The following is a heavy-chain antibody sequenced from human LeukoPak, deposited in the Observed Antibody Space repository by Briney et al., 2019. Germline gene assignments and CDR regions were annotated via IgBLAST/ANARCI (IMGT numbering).Heavy chain of an antibody. Sequence: GGSLRLSCAASGFTFSSYSMNWVRQAPGKGLEWVSYISSSSSTIYYADSVKGRFTISRDNAKNTLYLQMNSLRAEDTAVYYCAKDVHDGGGIVDYWGQGTLVTVSS. J-gene: IGHJ4*02. V-gene: IGHV3-48*04. D-gene: IGHD5/OR15-5a*01. CDR1: GFTFSSYS. CDR3: AKDVHDGGGIVDY. CDR2: ISSSSSTI.